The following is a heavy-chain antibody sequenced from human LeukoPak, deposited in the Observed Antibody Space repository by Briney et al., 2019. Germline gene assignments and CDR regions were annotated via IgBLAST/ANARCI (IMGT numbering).Heavy chain of an antibody. CDR1: GYTFTSYG. V-gene: IGHV1-2*02. CDR2: INPNSGGT. Sequence: GASVKVSCKASGYTFTSYGISWVRQAPGQGLEWMGWINPNSGGTNYAQKFQGRVTMTRDTSISTAYMELSRLRSDDTAVYYCAREIYCSGGSCYPYFDYWGQGTLVTVSS. D-gene: IGHD2-15*01. J-gene: IGHJ4*02. CDR3: AREIYCSGGSCYPYFDY.